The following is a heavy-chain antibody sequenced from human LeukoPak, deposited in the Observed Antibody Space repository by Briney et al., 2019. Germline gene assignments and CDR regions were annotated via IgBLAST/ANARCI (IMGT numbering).Heavy chain of an antibody. CDR2: IYHSGSS. V-gene: IGHV4-4*02. D-gene: IGHD3-3*01. Sequence: SGTLSLTCAVSGGSMTTTSWWSWVRQPPGKGLEWIGQIYHSGSSNYNPSLNSRVTISVDKSKNHFSLKLSSVTAADTAVYYCARHSVMEHSGYFTYYFDYWGQGTLVTVSS. CDR1: GGSMTTTSW. J-gene: IGHJ4*02. CDR3: ARHSVMEHSGYFTYYFDY.